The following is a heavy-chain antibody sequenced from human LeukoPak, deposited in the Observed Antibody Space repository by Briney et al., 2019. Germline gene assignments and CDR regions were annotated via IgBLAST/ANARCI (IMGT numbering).Heavy chain of an antibody. D-gene: IGHD2-2*01. J-gene: IGHJ6*03. CDR2: IYYSGST. Sequence: SETLSLTCTVSGGSISSSIYYWGWIRQPPGKGLEWIGRIYYSGSTYYNPSHKSRVTISVDTSKNQFSLKLSSVTAADTAVYDCARGSVVVVPAAPDYYYYMDVWGKGTTVTVSS. V-gene: IGHV4-39*07. CDR3: ARGSVVVVPAAPDYYYYMDV. CDR1: GGSISSSIYY.